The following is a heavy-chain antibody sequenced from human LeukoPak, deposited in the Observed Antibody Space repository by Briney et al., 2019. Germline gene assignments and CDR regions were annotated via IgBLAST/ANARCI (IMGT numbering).Heavy chain of an antibody. V-gene: IGHV3-30*18. Sequence: GRSLRLSCASSGFTFRSYGMHWVRQAPGKGLERAAVIPFDGSDEYIADSVRGRFTISRDNSKNTLYLQMNSLRAEDTAVYYCAKSSPILRYFDWLSGMDYWGQGTLVTVSS. CDR2: IPFDGSDE. CDR3: AKSSPILRYFDWLSGMDY. D-gene: IGHD3-9*01. CDR1: GFTFRSYG. J-gene: IGHJ4*02.